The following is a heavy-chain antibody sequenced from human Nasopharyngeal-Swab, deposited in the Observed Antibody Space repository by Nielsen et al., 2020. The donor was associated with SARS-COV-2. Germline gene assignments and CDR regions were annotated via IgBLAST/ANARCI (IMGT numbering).Heavy chain of an antibody. J-gene: IGHJ6*02. CDR3: ARDGSGCSYASFYYYYYGMDV. V-gene: IGHV1-2*04. CDR2: INPNSGGT. D-gene: IGHD5-18*01. Sequence: WVRQAPGQGLEWMGWINPNSGGTNYAQKFQGWVTMTRDTSISTAYMELSRLRSDDTAVYYCARDGSGCSYASFYYYYYGMDVWGQGTTGTVSS.